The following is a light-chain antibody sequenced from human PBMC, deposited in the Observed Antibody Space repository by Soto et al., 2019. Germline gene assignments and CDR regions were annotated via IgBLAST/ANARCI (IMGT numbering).Light chain of an antibody. J-gene: IGLJ2*01. CDR2: EVS. Sequence: QSALTQPPSASGSPGQSVTISCTGTSSDVGGYNFVSWYQQHPGKAPKLMIYEVSKRPSGVPDRFSGSKSGNTASPTVSGLQAEDEADYYCSSYAGGNNVVFGGGTKLTVL. CDR1: SSDVGGYNF. CDR3: SSYAGGNNVV. V-gene: IGLV2-8*01.